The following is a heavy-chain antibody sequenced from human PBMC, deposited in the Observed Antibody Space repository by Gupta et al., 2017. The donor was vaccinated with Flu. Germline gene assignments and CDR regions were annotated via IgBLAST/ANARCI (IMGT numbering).Heavy chain of an antibody. Sequence: EVHLLESGGGLVQPGGSLRLSCAASGFTFSSYAMSWVRQAPGKGLEWVSAISGSGGSTYYADSVKGRFTISRDNSKNTLYLQMNSLRAEDTAVYYCAKDWIVYYGSGSYYWFDPWGQGTLVTVSS. CDR2: ISGSGGST. D-gene: IGHD3-10*01. J-gene: IGHJ5*02. CDR1: GFTFSSYA. CDR3: AKDWIVYYGSGSYYWFDP. V-gene: IGHV3-23*01.